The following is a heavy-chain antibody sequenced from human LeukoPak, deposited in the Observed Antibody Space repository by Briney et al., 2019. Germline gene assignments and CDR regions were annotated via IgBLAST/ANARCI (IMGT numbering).Heavy chain of an antibody. D-gene: IGHD6-13*01. CDR2: ISTSGST. V-gene: IGHV4-4*07. J-gene: IGHJ4*02. CDR3: ARDEGGMAAAGRNFDY. CDR1: GGSISSHY. Sequence: KPSETLSLTCTVSGGSISSHYWSWIRQPAGKGLEWIGRISTSGSTNYNPSLKSRVTMSVDTSKNQFSLKLSSVTAADTAVYYCARDEGGMAAAGRNFDYWGQGTLVTVSS.